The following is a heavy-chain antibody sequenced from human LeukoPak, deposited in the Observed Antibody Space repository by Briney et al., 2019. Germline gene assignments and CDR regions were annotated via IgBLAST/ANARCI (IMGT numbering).Heavy chain of an antibody. CDR2: INHSGST. CDR3: ARDMIAAANWYSDL. J-gene: IGHJ2*01. Sequence: SETLSLTCAVYGGSFSGYYWSWIRQPPGKGLEWIGEINHSGSTNYNPSLKSRVTISADTSKNQFSLKLSSVTAADTAIYYCARDMIAAANWYSDLWGRGTLVTVSS. CDR1: GGSFSGYY. D-gene: IGHD6-13*01. V-gene: IGHV4-34*01.